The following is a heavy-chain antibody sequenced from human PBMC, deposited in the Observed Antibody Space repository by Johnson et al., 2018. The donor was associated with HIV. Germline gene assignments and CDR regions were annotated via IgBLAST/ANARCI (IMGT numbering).Heavy chain of an antibody. CDR2: IKSKTDGGTT. V-gene: IGHV3-15*01. D-gene: IGHD1-7*01. CDR3: AKDSGANWNYGAFDI. J-gene: IGHJ3*02. Sequence: VQLVESGGGLVQPGGSLKLSCAASGFTFSGSAMHWVRQASGKGLEWVGRIKSKTDGGTTDYAAPVKGRFTISRDDSKNTLYLQMNSLISEDTAVYYCAKDSGANWNYGAFDIWGQGTMVTVSS. CDR1: GFTFSGSA.